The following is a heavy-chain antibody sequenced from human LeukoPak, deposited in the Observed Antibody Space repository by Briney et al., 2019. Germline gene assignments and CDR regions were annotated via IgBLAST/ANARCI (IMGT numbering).Heavy chain of an antibody. D-gene: IGHD6-13*01. CDR3: AKAFREYGSSTYSSFDI. Sequence: GGSLRLSCAASGFTFSSYAMSWVRQEPGKGLQWVSTITGTTHYADSVRGRFTISRDNSKNILYLQMNSLSTEDTAIYYSAKAFREYGSSTYSSFDIWGQGTMVTVSS. CDR2: ITGTT. CDR1: GFTFSSYA. V-gene: IGHV3-23*01. J-gene: IGHJ3*02.